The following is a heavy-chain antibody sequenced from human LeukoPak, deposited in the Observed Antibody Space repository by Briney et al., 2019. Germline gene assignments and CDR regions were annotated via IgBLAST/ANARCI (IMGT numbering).Heavy chain of an antibody. Sequence: GESLKISCKGSGYSFTSYWIGWVRQMPGKGLEWMGIIYPGDSDTRYSPSFQGQVTISADKSISTAYLQWSSLTASDTAMYYCARPGTYYYDSSGYYTHYGMDVWGQGTTVTVSS. CDR3: ARPGTYYYDSSGYYTHYGMDV. V-gene: IGHV5-51*01. J-gene: IGHJ6*02. CDR1: GYSFTSYW. D-gene: IGHD3-22*01. CDR2: IYPGDSDT.